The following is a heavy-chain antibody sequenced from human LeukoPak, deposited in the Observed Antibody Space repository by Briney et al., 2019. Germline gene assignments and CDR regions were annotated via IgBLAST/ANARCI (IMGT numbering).Heavy chain of an antibody. Sequence: GGSLRLSCAASGFTFSSYGMHWVRQAPGKGLEWVAVISYDGSNKYYADSVKGRFTISRDNSKNTLYLQMNSLRAEDTTVYYCAKGRPIDVWGQGTTVTVSS. CDR2: ISYDGSNK. J-gene: IGHJ6*02. D-gene: IGHD6-6*01. V-gene: IGHV3-30*18. CDR3: AKGRPIDV. CDR1: GFTFSSYG.